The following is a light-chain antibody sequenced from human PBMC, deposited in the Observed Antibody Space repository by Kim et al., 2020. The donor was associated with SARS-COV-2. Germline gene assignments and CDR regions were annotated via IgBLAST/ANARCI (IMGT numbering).Light chain of an antibody. V-gene: IGKV3-20*01. CDR1: QSVSSSY. J-gene: IGKJ2*01. CDR3: QQYGSS. Sequence: EIVLTQSPGTLSLSPGERATLSCRTSQSVSSSYLAWYHQKPGQAPRLLIYGASSRATAIPDRFSGSGSGTNFTLTISRLEPEDFAVYFCQQYGSSFGQGTKLEI. CDR2: GAS.